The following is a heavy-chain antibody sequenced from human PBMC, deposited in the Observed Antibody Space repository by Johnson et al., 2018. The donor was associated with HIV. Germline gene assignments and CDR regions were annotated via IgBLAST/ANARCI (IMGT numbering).Heavy chain of an antibody. D-gene: IGHD3-10*01. Sequence: VQLLESGGGVVQPGGSLRLSCAASGFTVSSNYMSWVRQAPGKGLEWVSVIYSGGSTYYADSVKGRFTISRDNSKNTLYLQMNSLRPEDTALYYCARRLWFRNLYDAFDIWGQGTMVTVSS. CDR1: GFTVSSNY. CDR3: ARRLWFRNLYDAFDI. V-gene: IGHV3-66*02. J-gene: IGHJ3*02. CDR2: IYSGGST.